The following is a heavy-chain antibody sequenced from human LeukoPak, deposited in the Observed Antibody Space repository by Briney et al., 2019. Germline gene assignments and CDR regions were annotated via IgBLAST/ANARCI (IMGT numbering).Heavy chain of an antibody. CDR1: GFTFSGYE. D-gene: IGHD6-19*01. J-gene: IGHJ4*02. CDR2: ISTVGVTM. CDR3: AKRSGYTTGWFFDF. V-gene: IGHV3-48*03. Sequence: GGSLRLSCAASGFTFSGYEMHWVRQAPGRGLEWISFISTVGVTMYYADSVKGRFTISRDNSKNTLFLQMNGLRAEDTAVFYCAKRSGYTTGWFFDFWGQGTLVTVSS.